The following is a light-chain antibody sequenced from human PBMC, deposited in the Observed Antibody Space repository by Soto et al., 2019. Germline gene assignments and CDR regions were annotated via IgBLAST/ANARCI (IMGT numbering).Light chain of an antibody. CDR1: SSDVGDYKF. CDR3: SSYAGSNNLL. Sequence: QSALTQPPSASGSPGQSVTISCTGTSSDVGDYKFVSWYQHHPGTAPKLIIDEVNTRPSGVPDRFSGSKSDNTASLTVSGLQAEDEADYYCSSYAGSNNLLFGGGTKLTVL. CDR2: EVN. V-gene: IGLV2-8*01. J-gene: IGLJ2*01.